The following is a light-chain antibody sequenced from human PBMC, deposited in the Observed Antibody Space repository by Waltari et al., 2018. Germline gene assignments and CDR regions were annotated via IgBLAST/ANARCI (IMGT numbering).Light chain of an antibody. CDR1: SSDVGGSNC. CDR2: DVS. J-gene: IGLJ2*01. CDR3: SSKTSSSTVV. Sequence: QSALTQPASVSGSPGQSITISCTGTSSDVGGSNCVSWYQHHPGKAPKLLVFDVSNRPSGASNRFSGSKSDNTASLTIAGLQAGDEADYYCSSKTSSSTVVFGGGTKLTVL. V-gene: IGLV2-14*03.